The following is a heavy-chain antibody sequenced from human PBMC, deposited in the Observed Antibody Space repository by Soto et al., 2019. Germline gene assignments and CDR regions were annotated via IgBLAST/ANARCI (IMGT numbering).Heavy chain of an antibody. Sequence: GGSLRLSCAASGFTFTRSSMNWVRQAPGKGLEWVSSISSTTNYIYYGDSMKGRFTITRENAKNSLYLEMNSLRAEDTAVYYCARESEDLTSNFDYWGQGTLVTVSS. J-gene: IGHJ4*02. CDR2: ISSTTNYI. CDR3: ARESEDLTSNFDY. CDR1: GFTFTRSS. V-gene: IGHV3-21*06.